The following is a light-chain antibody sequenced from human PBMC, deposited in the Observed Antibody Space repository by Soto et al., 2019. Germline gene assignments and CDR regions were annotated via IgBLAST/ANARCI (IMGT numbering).Light chain of an antibody. V-gene: IGKV1-12*01. CDR3: QQSNNHPIS. CDR2: DVS. CDR1: QAVNSW. Sequence: DNQLTQSPSSISSSVRDRFTITCRASQAVNSWLAWFQQKPGMAPKLVIYDVSSLQSGVPSRFSGSGSGTEFTLTISSLQPEDFATYYCQQSNNHPISFGQGTRLEIK. J-gene: IGKJ5*01.